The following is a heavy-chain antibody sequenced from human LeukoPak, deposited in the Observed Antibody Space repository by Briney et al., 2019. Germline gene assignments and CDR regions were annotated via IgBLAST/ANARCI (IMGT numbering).Heavy chain of an antibody. V-gene: IGHV4-39*01. CDR2: IYYSGST. J-gene: IGHJ5*02. D-gene: IGHD2-2*01. Sequence: PSETLSLACTVSGGSISSSSYYWGWIRQPPGKGLEWIGSIYYSGSTYYNPSLKSRVTISVDTSKNQFSLKLSSVTAADTAVYYCARLQGYCSSTSCYGWFDPWGQGTLVTVSS. CDR1: GGSISSSSYY. CDR3: ARLQGYCSSTSCYGWFDP.